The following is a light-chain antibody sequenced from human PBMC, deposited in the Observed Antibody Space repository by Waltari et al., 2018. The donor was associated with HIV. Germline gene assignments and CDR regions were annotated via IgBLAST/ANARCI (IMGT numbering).Light chain of an antibody. CDR1: RSNIESNY. CDR2: SNI. CDR3: AAWDDSLSGRV. J-gene: IGLJ2*01. V-gene: IGLV1-47*01. Sequence: QSVLTQPPSASGTPGPTVTISCSGIRSNIESNYVYWFQQFPGPAPKLLIYSNIQRPSWVPARFSGSKSDTSASLAISGLRSEDEGIYYCAAWDDSLSGRVFGGGTKLTVL.